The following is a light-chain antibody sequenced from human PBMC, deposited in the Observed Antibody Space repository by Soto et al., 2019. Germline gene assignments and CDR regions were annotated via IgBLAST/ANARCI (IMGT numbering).Light chain of an antibody. V-gene: IGKV3D-15*01. CDR3: QQYNNWPRT. CDR1: QRISSN. CDR2: DAS. Sequence: EIVMTQSPATLSVSPGERATLSCRASQRISSNLAWYQHKTGQAPRLLIYDASNRATGIPARFSGSGSGTDFTLTISSLEPEDFAVYYCQQYNNWPRTFGQGTKVDIK. J-gene: IGKJ1*01.